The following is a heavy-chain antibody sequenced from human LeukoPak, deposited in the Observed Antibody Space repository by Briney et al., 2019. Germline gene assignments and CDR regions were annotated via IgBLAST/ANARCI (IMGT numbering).Heavy chain of an antibody. CDR1: GFTFSSYW. V-gene: IGHV3-23*01. CDR2: ISGSGGST. Sequence: GGSLRLSCAASGFTFSSYWMHWVRQAPGKGLEWVSAISGSGGSTYYADSVKGRFTISRDNSKNTLYLQMNSLRAEDTAVYYCAKDHGVAARPLWFDPWGQGTLVTVSS. D-gene: IGHD6-6*01. J-gene: IGHJ5*02. CDR3: AKDHGVAARPLWFDP.